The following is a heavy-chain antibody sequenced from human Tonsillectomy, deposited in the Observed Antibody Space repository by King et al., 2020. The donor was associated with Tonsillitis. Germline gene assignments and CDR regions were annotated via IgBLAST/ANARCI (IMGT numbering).Heavy chain of an antibody. CDR3: ARDPTLIAARPQNWFDP. D-gene: IGHD6-6*01. CDR2: TYYRSKWYN. Sequence: VQLQQSGPGLVKPSQTLSLTCAISGDSVSINSAAWNWIRQSPSRGLEWLVRTYYRSKWYNYYAVSVKSRITINPDTSKNQFSLQLNLVNPADTAVYYCARDPTLIAARPQNWFDPWGQGTLVTVSS. V-gene: IGHV6-1*01. J-gene: IGHJ5*02. CDR1: GDSVSINSAA.